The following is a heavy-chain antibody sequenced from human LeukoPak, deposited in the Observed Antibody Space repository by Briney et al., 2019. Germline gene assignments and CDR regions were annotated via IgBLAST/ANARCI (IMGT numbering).Heavy chain of an antibody. CDR2: IKQDGSEK. Sequence: SGGSLRLSCAASGFTFSSYWMSWVRQAPGKGLEWVANIKQDGSEKYYVDSVKGRFTISRDNAKNSLYLQMNSLRAEDTAVYYCARVYFQYYYDSSGQNDYWGQGILVTVSS. V-gene: IGHV3-7*01. J-gene: IGHJ4*02. D-gene: IGHD3-22*01. CDR3: ARVYFQYYYDSSGQNDY. CDR1: GFTFSSYW.